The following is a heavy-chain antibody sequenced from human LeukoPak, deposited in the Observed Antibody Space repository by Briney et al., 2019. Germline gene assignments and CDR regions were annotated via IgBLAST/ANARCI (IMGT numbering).Heavy chain of an antibody. CDR2: IHSSGSI. CDR1: GGSISSSSYY. V-gene: IGHV4-39*01. Sequence: SETLSLTCTVSGGSISSSSYYWGWIRQPPGKGLEWIGSIHSSGSIYYNPSLKSRFTISVDKSKNQFSLRLSSVTAADPAVYYCARNLYPSGYYYYIDVWGKGTTVTVSS. D-gene: IGHD2-8*01. CDR3: ARNLYPSGYYYYIDV. J-gene: IGHJ6*03.